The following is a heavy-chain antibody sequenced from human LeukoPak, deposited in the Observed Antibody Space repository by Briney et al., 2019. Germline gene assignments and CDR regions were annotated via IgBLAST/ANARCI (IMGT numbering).Heavy chain of an antibody. V-gene: IGHV4-59*01. J-gene: IGHJ4*02. CDR2: IYYTGST. Sequence: PSETLSLTCTVSGGSITSYSWSWIRQPPGKGLEWIGYIYYTGSTNYNPSLKSRVTISVDTSKNQFSLELSSVTAADTAVYYCARRGYGDYADYWGQGSLVTVSS. CDR3: ARRGYGDYADY. D-gene: IGHD4-17*01. CDR1: GGSITSYS.